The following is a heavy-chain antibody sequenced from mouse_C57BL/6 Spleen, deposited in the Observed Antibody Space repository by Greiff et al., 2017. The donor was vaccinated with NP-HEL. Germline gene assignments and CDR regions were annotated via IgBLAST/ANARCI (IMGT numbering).Heavy chain of an antibody. Sequence: VKLMESGAELVKPGASVKMSCKASGYTFTTYPIEWMKQNHGKSLEWIGNFHPYNDDTKYNEKFKGKATLTVEKSSSTVYLELSRLTSDDSAVYYCARNDGYGGWFAYWGQGTLVTVSA. CDR3: ARNDGYGGWFAY. J-gene: IGHJ3*01. CDR2: FHPYNDDT. V-gene: IGHV1-47*01. CDR1: GYTFTTYP. D-gene: IGHD2-3*01.